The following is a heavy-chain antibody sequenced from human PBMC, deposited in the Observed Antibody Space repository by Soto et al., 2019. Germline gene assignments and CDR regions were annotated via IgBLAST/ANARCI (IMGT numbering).Heavy chain of an antibody. CDR1: GFTFSSYG. D-gene: IGHD2-2*01. V-gene: IGHV3-33*01. CDR2: IWYDGSNK. CDR3: ARDHKHFSPDCSSTSCYPPRYYYYYMDV. J-gene: IGHJ6*03. Sequence: QVQLVESGGGVVQPGRSLRLSCAASGFTFSSYGMHWVRQAPGKGLEWVAVIWYDGSNKYYADSVKGRFTISRDNSKNKLYLQMNSLRAEDTAVYYCARDHKHFSPDCSSTSCYPPRYYYYYMDVWGKGTTVTVSS.